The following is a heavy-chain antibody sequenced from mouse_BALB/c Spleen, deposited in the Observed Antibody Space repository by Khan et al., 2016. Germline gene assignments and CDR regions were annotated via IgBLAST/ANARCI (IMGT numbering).Heavy chain of an antibody. V-gene: IGHV1S34*01. CDR2: ISCYNGAT. J-gene: IGHJ2*01. Sequence: LVKTGASVKISCKASGYSFTGYYMHWVKQSHGKSLEWIGYISCYNGATSYNQKFKGKATFTVDTSSSPAYMQFNSLTSEDTAIYFCTRYGSSFPYYFDYWGQGTTLTVSS. CDR1: GYSFTGYY. CDR3: TRYGSSFPYYFDY. D-gene: IGHD1-1*01.